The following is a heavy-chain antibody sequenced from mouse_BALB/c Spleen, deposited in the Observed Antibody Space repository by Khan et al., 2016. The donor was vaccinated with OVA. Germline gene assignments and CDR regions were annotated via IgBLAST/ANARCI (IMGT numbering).Heavy chain of an antibody. CDR3: ARSIYYYYPYAMAN. J-gene: IGHJ4*01. V-gene: IGHV3-2*02. CDR1: GFSITSDFA. Sequence: EVQLQQSGPGLVKPSQPLALTCTATGFSITSDFAWNWTRQFPGHKLEWMHYTSITGTHSYNPSLHSRTAFTPATSKNQSSLQLTSVTTPDTATYYCARSIYYYYPYAMANWGQGTSVTVSS. CDR2: TSITGTH. D-gene: IGHD2-4*01.